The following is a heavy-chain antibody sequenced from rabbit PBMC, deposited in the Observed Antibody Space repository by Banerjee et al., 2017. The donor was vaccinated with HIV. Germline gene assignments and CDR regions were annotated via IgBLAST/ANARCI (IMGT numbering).Heavy chain of an antibody. CDR1: GIDFTSNA. CDR3: ARSAASAGSTAAYL. V-gene: IGHV1S40*01. J-gene: IGHJ4*01. Sequence: QSLEESGGGLVKPGASLTLTCKASGIDFTSNAMCWVRQAPGKGLEWIGTIYGGSSRSTYYASWAKGRFTVTKTSSTTVTLQMTSLTAADTATYFCARSAASAGSTAAYLWGPGTLVTVS. CDR2: IYGGSSRST. D-gene: IGHD4-2*01.